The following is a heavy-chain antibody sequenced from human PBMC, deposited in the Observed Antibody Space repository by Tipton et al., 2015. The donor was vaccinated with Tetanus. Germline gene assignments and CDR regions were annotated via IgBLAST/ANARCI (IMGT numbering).Heavy chain of an antibody. V-gene: IGHV4-59*01. D-gene: IGHD4-17*01. Sequence: LRLSCAASGFTFSDYYMSWIRQPPGKGLEWIGHIFHTGTTNYNPSLKSRVSMSVDTSKNQFSLKVTSVTAADSALYLCARTLYGDYRIAPWGQGTLVTVSP. CDR3: ARTLYGDYRIAP. CDR1: GFTFSDYY. J-gene: IGHJ5*02. CDR2: IFHTGTT.